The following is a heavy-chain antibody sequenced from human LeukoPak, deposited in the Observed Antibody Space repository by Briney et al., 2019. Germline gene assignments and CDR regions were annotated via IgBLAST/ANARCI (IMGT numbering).Heavy chain of an antibody. CDR3: ARDTRVYSDFWSGYSN. D-gene: IGHD3-3*01. CDR1: GFTFSNYN. Sequence: GGSLRLXCAASGFTFSNYNMNWVRQAPGKGLEWVSSIVTGGTYTHYADSVKGRFTISRDNAKNSLNLQMTRLRAEDTAVCYCARDTRVYSDFWSGYSNWGQGTLVTVSS. CDR2: IVTGGTYT. V-gene: IGHV3-21*01. J-gene: IGHJ4*02.